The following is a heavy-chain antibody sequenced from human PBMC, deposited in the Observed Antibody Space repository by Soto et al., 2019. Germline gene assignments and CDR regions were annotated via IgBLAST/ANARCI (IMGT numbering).Heavy chain of an antibody. CDR3: ARAGYSGYDWFDP. V-gene: IGHV5-10-1*01. Sequence: LKISCKGSGYSFTSYWISWVRQMPGKGLEWMGRIDPSDSYTNYSPSFQGHVTISADKSISTAYLQWSSLKASDTAMYYCARAGYSGYDWFDPWGQGTLVTVSS. D-gene: IGHD5-12*01. J-gene: IGHJ5*02. CDR2: IDPSDSYT. CDR1: GYSFTSYW.